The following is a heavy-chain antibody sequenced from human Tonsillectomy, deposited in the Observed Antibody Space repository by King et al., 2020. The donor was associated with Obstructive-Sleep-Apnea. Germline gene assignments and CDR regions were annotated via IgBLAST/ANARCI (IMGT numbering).Heavy chain of an antibody. V-gene: IGHV3-21*01. D-gene: IGHD3-3*01. Sequence: VQLVESGGGLVKPGGSLRLSCAASGFTFSSYSMNWVRQAPGKGLEWVSSISSSSSYIYYADSVKGRFTISRDNAKNSLYLQMNSLRAEDTAVYYCAGDRDYDFWSGRGFWYFDLWGRGTLVTVSS. CDR3: AGDRDYDFWSGRGFWYFDL. CDR2: ISSSSSYI. CDR1: GFTFSSYS. J-gene: IGHJ2*01.